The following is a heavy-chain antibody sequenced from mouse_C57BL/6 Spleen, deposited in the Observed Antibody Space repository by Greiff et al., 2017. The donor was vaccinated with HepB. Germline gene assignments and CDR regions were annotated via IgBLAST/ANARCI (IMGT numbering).Heavy chain of an antibody. V-gene: IGHV5-15*01. CDR1: GFTFSDYG. Sequence: EVQGVESGGGLVQPGGSLKLSCAASGFTFSDYGMAWVRQAPRKGPEWVAFISNLAYSIYYADTVTGRFTISRENAKNTLYLEMSSLRSEDTAMYYCARRGDYDEEGYFDVWGTGTTVTVSS. J-gene: IGHJ1*03. CDR3: ARRGDYDEEGYFDV. CDR2: ISNLAYSI. D-gene: IGHD2-4*01.